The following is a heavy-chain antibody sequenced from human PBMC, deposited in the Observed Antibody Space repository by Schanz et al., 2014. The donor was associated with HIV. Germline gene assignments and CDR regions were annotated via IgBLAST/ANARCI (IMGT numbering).Heavy chain of an antibody. D-gene: IGHD3-3*01. J-gene: IGHJ3*02. CDR3: ARGEVSFGVDRRDAFDI. V-gene: IGHV4-34*02. CDR2: IGHSGST. Sequence: QVRLPQWGAGLLKPSETLSLTCAVYGGTFNDYYWCWIRQAPGKGLEWIGEIGHSGSTKYHPSLKSRVSISVDTSKTQFSVKLSSVTAADTAVYYCARGEVSFGVDRRDAFDIWGQGTMVTVSS. CDR1: GGTFNDYY.